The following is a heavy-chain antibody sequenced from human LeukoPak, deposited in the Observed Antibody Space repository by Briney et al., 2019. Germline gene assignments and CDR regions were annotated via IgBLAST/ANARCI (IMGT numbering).Heavy chain of an antibody. CDR2: IYYSGST. V-gene: IGHV4-30-4*01. D-gene: IGHD3-3*01. CDR3: ARGSHFGGGLIDY. Sequence: SETLSLTCTVSGGSISSGDYYWSWIRQPPRKGLESIGYIYYSGSTYYNPSLKSRVTISVDTSKNQFSLKLSSVTAADTAVYYCARGSHFGGGLIDYWGQGTLVTVSS. CDR1: GGSISSGDYY. J-gene: IGHJ4*02.